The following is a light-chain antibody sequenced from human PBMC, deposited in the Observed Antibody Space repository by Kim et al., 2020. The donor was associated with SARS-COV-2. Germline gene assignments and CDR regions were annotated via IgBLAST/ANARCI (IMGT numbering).Light chain of an antibody. CDR3: VSYADGDSWV. J-gene: IGLJ3*02. V-gene: IGLV2-14*03. Sequence: GRSITIPCTGTSCNVGGYNFVSWFQQHPGEVPKLMIFDVFERSSGIADRFSGSKSGNTASLTISGLQAEDEADYYCVSYADGDSWVFGGGTRVTVL. CDR1: SCNVGGYNF. CDR2: DVF.